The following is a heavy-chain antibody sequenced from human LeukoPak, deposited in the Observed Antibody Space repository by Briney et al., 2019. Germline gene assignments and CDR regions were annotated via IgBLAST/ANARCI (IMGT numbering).Heavy chain of an antibody. D-gene: IGHD5-12*01. CDR2: FDPEDGET. CDR3: ARVVATGDYYFDY. Sequence: GASVKVSCKVSGYTLTELSMHWVRQAPGKGLEWMGGFDPEDGETIYAQKFQGRVTMTTDTSTSTAYMELRSLRSDDTAVYYCARVVATGDYYFDYWGQGTLVTVSS. J-gene: IGHJ4*02. CDR1: GYTLTELS. V-gene: IGHV1-24*01.